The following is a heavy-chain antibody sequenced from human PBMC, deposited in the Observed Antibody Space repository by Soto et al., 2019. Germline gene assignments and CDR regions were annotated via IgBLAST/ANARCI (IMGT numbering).Heavy chain of an antibody. D-gene: IGHD3-22*01. CDR1: GGSISSYY. Sequence: PSETLSLTCTVSGGSISSYYWSWIRQPPGKGLEWIGYIYYSGSTNYNPSLKSRVTISVDTSKNQFSLKLSSVTAADTAVYYCARRQVGGSGYWSWFDPWGQGTLVTVSS. CDR3: ARRQVGGSGYWSWFDP. V-gene: IGHV4-59*08. J-gene: IGHJ5*02. CDR2: IYYSGST.